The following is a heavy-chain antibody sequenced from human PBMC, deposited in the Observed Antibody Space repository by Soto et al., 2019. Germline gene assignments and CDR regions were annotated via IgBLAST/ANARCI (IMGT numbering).Heavy chain of an antibody. CDR1: GGSISSYY. CDR3: ARGWSSGSYYLFDY. V-gene: IGHV4-59*12. J-gene: IGHJ4*02. D-gene: IGHD6-25*01. Sequence: PSETLSLTCTVSGGSISSYYWSWIRQPPGKGLEWIGYIYYSGSTNYNPSLKSRVTISVDTSKNQFSLTLTSVTAADTAVYSCARGWSSGSYYLFDYWGRGTLVTVSS. CDR2: IYYSGST.